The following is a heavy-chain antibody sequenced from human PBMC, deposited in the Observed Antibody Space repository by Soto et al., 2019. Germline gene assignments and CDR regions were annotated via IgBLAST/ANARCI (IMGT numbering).Heavy chain of an antibody. CDR1: GGTFSSHV. J-gene: IGHJ4*02. Sequence: QVQLVQSGAEVKKPGSSVKVSCKASGGTFSSHVFNWVRQAPGQGLEWLGGIMPIIGTANYAQKFQGRVTITADESASTANRELSSLRSEDTAVYYCARDLEFRDGNISHLDYWGQVTLVTVSS. D-gene: IGHD3-10*01. CDR3: ARDLEFRDGNISHLDY. V-gene: IGHV1-69*01. CDR2: IMPIIGTA.